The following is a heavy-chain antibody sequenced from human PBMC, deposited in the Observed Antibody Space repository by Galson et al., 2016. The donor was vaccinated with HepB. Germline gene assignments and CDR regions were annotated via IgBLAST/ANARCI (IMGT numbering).Heavy chain of an antibody. CDR2: IRNKANSYAA. J-gene: IGHJ4*02. D-gene: IGHD4-23*01. Sequence: SLRLSCAASGFTFSDSTAHWVRQASGKGLEWVGRIRNKANSYAAAYAASVKGRFTISRDDSKNTAYLQMNSLKTEDTAVYFCTRHLLYGGTSFDYWGQGTQVTVSS. CDR1: GFTFSDST. CDR3: TRHLLYGGTSFDY. V-gene: IGHV3-73*01.